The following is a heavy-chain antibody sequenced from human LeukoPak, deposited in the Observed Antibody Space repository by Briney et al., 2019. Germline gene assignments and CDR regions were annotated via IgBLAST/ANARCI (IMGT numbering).Heavy chain of an antibody. J-gene: IGHJ4*02. V-gene: IGHV3-11*06. D-gene: IGHD5-18*01. Sequence: GSLRLSCAASGFTFSDYYMSWIRQAPGKGLDWVSYISSSSSYIYYADSVKGRFTISRDNAKNSLYLQMNSLRAEDTAVYYCASFRMGIQESWEYYFDYWGQGTLVTVSS. CDR3: ASFRMGIQESWEYYFDY. CDR2: ISSSSSYI. CDR1: GFTFSDYY.